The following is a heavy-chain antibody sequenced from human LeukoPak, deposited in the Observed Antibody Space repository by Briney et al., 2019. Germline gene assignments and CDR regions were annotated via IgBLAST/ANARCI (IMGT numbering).Heavy chain of an antibody. CDR2: IYYSGST. J-gene: IGHJ5*02. CDR3: ARLNYYGSGSYELDP. V-gene: IGHV4-39*01. Sequence: SETPSLTCTVSGGSISSSSYYWGWIRQPPGKGLEWIGSIYYSGSTYYNPSLKSRVTISVDTSKNQFSLKLSSVTAADTAVYYCARLNYYGSGSYELDPWGQGTLVTVSS. D-gene: IGHD3-10*01. CDR1: GGSISSSSYY.